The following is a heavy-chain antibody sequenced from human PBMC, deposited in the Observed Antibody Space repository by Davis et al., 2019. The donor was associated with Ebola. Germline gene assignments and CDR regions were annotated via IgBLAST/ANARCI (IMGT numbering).Heavy chain of an antibody. D-gene: IGHD2-15*01. CDR2: INPNSGGT. J-gene: IGHJ6*03. CDR3: ARDPTLRGYYYYYMDV. CDR1: GYTFTGYY. Sequence: ASVQVSCKASGYTFTGYYMHWVRQAPGQGLEWMGWINPNSGGTNYAQKFQGRVTMTRDTSISTAYMELSRLRSDDTAVYYCARDPTLRGYYYYYMDVWGKGTTVTVSS. V-gene: IGHV1-2*02.